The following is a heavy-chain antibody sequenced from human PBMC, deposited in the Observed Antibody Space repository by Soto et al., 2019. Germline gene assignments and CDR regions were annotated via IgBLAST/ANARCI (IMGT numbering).Heavy chain of an antibody. CDR2: IYAGGNT. CDR1: GFSVTSNY. CDR3: ARVTTFYDISNSYYALKYFDY. D-gene: IGHD3-9*01. J-gene: IGHJ4*02. Sequence: GGSLRLSCTASGFSVTSNYMTWVRQAPGKGLECVSVIYAGGNTYYADSVKGRFTISSDNSKNTLYLQMNNLRAEDTAVYYCARVTTFYDISNSYYALKYFDYWGQGTRVTVSS. V-gene: IGHV3-53*01.